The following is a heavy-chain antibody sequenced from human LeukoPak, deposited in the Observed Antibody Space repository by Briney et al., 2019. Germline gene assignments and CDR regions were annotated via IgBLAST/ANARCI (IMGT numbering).Heavy chain of an antibody. CDR1: GGSISSSSYY. J-gene: IGHJ4*02. Sequence: PSETLSLTCTVSGGSISSSSYYWGWIRQPPGEGLEWIGSMYYSGSTYYNPSLKSRVTISADTSKNQFSLKLSSVTAADTAVYYCARDRITMVRDPMGYFDYWGQGTLVTVSS. CDR3: ARDRITMVRDPMGYFDY. CDR2: MYYSGST. D-gene: IGHD3-10*01. V-gene: IGHV4-39*01.